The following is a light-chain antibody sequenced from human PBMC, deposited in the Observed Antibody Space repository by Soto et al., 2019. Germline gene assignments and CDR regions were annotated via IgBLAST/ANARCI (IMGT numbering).Light chain of an antibody. CDR3: SSYAGRNNYV. CDR2: EVS. Sequence: QSVLTQPPSASGSPGQSVTISCTGTSSDVGGYNYVSWYQQHPGKAPKLMIYEVSKRPSGVPDRFSGSKSGNTASLTVSGLQAEDDADYYCSSYAGRNNYVFGTGTKVTVL. J-gene: IGLJ1*01. CDR1: SSDVGGYNY. V-gene: IGLV2-8*01.